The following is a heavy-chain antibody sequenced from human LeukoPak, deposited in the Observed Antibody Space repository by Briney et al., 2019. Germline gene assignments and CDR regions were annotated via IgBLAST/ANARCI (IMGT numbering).Heavy chain of an antibody. CDR1: GGSISSGGYS. Sequence: SETLSLTCAVSGGSISSGGYSWSWIRQPPGKGLEWIGYIYHSGSTYYNPSLKSRVTISVDRSKNQFSLKLSSVTAADTAVYYCARVVAALGYYFDYWGQGTVVTVSS. D-gene: IGHD2-15*01. V-gene: IGHV4-30-2*01. J-gene: IGHJ4*02. CDR3: ARVVAALGYYFDY. CDR2: IYHSGST.